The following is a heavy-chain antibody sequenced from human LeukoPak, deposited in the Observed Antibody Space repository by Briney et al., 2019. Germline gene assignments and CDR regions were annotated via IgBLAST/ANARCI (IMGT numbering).Heavy chain of an antibody. J-gene: IGHJ6*02. CDR3: ARDKATVTTGYYYYYGMDV. Sequence: GSPRLSCAASGFTFSSYSMNWVRQAPGKGLEWVSAISSSSSYIYYADSVKGRFTISRDNAKNSLYLQMNSLRAEDTAVYYCARDKATVTTGYYYYYGMDVWGQGTTVTVSS. V-gene: IGHV3-21*01. CDR2: ISSSSSYI. D-gene: IGHD4-17*01. CDR1: GFTFSSYS.